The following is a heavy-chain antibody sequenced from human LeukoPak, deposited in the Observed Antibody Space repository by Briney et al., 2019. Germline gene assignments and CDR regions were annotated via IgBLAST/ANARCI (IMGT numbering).Heavy chain of an antibody. D-gene: IGHD1-26*01. Sequence: PSETLSLTCSVSGASLNGYFWNWVRQTPEKRLECIGYVSHTGATTSNPTLKSRVSITIDTSKSQISLTMTSVTAADSALYYCARDRRGSFYTFDLWGPGTIVSVS. CDR2: VSHTGAT. CDR1: GASLNGYF. CDR3: ARDRRGSFYTFDL. J-gene: IGHJ3*01. V-gene: IGHV4-59*01.